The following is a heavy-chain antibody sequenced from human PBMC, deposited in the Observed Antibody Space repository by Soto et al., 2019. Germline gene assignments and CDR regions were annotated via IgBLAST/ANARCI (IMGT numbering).Heavy chain of an antibody. V-gene: IGHV1-69*06. CDR2: IIPIFGTA. J-gene: IGHJ4*02. Sequence: SVKVSCKASGGTFSSYAISWVRQAPGQGLEWMGGIIPIFGTANYAQKFQGRVTITADKSTSTAYMELSSLRSEDTAVYYCASAGGAAARPGYWGQGTLVTVSS. CDR1: GGTFSSYA. CDR3: ASAGGAAARPGY. D-gene: IGHD6-6*01.